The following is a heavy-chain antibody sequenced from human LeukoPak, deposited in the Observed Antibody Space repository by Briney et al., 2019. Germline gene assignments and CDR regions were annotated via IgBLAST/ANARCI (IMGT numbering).Heavy chain of an antibody. Sequence: SETLSLTCAVYGGSFSGYYWTWIRQPPGKGLEWIGEINHSGSTNYNPSLKSRVTISVDTSKNQFSLKLSSVTAADTAVYYCARARCGGDCYPNWFDPWGQGTLVTVSS. J-gene: IGHJ5*02. CDR1: GGSFSGYY. D-gene: IGHD2-21*02. CDR3: ARARCGGDCYPNWFDP. V-gene: IGHV4-34*01. CDR2: INHSGST.